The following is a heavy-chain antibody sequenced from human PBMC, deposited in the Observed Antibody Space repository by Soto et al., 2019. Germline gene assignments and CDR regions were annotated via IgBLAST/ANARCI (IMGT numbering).Heavy chain of an antibody. Sequence: PGGALRLSCAASGVTFSDYYMSWIRQAPGKGLEWISYISGSGSVTYYADSVKGRFTVPRDNAKNSLYLQVNSLRAEDTAVYYCAREDTGDCTGTSCSNYDYYGVDVWGQGTSVTVSS. D-gene: IGHD2-2*01. CDR3: AREDTGDCTGTSCSNYDYYGVDV. J-gene: IGHJ6*02. V-gene: IGHV3-11*01. CDR2: ISGSGSVT. CDR1: GVTFSDYY.